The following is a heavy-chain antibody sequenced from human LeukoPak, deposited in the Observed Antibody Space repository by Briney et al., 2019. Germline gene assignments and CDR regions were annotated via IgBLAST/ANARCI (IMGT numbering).Heavy chain of an antibody. D-gene: IGHD2-15*01. CDR2: ISGSGGST. J-gene: IGHJ6*03. Sequence: PGGSLRLSCAASGFTFSSYAMSWVRQAPGKGLEWVSTISGSGGSTYYADSVKGRFTISRDNSKNTLYLQMNSLRAEDTAIYYCAKTQRYCSGGSCHPYYYYYMDVWGKGTTVTVSS. CDR3: AKTQRYCSGGSCHPYYYYYMDV. CDR1: GFTFSSYA. V-gene: IGHV3-23*01.